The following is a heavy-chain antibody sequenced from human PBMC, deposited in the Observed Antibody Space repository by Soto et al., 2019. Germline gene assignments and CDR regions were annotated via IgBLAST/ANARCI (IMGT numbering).Heavy chain of an antibody. D-gene: IGHD6-13*01. CDR3: ARSIAAAGIPNWFDP. J-gene: IGHJ5*02. Sequence: GGSLRLSCAASGFTFSSYWMSWVRQAPGKGLEWVANIKQDGSEKYYVDSVKGRFTISRDNAKNSLYLQMNSLRAEDTAVYYCARSIAAAGIPNWFDPWGQGTLVTVSS. CDR1: GFTFSSYW. CDR2: IKQDGSEK. V-gene: IGHV3-7*01.